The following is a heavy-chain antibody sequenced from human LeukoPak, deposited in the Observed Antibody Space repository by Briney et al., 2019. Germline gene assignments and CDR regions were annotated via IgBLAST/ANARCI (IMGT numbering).Heavy chain of an antibody. CDR3: AKDASYSGSYYVDDY. CDR2: ISSSSSYI. D-gene: IGHD1-26*01. Sequence: GGSLRLSCAASGFTFSSYSMNWVRQAPGKGLEWVSSISSSSSYIYYADSVKGRFTISRDNSKNTLYLQMNSLRAEDTAVYYCAKDASYSGSYYVDDYWGQGTLVTVSS. CDR1: GFTFSSYS. J-gene: IGHJ4*02. V-gene: IGHV3-21*04.